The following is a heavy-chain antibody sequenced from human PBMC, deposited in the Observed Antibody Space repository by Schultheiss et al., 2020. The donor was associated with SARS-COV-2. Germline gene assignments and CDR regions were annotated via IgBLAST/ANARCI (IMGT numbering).Heavy chain of an antibody. CDR3: AKVAVAGKRYYYDMDV. Sequence: GGSLRLSCAASGFTFSSYAMHWVRQAPGKGLEWVAVISYDGSNKYYADSVKGRFTISRDNSKNTLYLQKNSLRVEDTAVYYCAKVAVAGKRYYYDMDVWGQGTTVTVSS. J-gene: IGHJ6*02. V-gene: IGHV3-30*04. CDR1: GFTFSSYA. CDR2: ISYDGSNK. D-gene: IGHD6-19*01.